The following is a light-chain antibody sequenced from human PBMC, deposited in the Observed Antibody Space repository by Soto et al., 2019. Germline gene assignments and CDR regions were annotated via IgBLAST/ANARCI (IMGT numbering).Light chain of an antibody. V-gene: IGLV2-23*03. CDR2: EGT. Sequence: QSVLTQPASVSGPPGQSITISCTGTSSDVGSYNLVSWYQHQPGRAPKLIIFEGTKRTSGVSNRFSGSKSGNTASLTVSRLQPADEADYYCCSYAGSHTFIFGGGTKVTVL. J-gene: IGLJ2*01. CDR3: CSYAGSHTFI. CDR1: SSDVGSYNL.